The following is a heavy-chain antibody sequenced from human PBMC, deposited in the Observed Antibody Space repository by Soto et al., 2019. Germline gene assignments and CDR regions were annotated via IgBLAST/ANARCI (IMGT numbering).Heavy chain of an antibody. CDR1: GGFVSSGSYY. CDR3: ARVERGTATTVVDAFDI. D-gene: IGHD1-1*01. Sequence: QVQLQQWGAGLLKPSETLSLTCAVYGGFVSSGSYYWSWIRQPPAKGLEWIGEMSHSGGTHFNPSLKIRVTISVDTSKNQFSLKMSSVTAADTALYYCARVERGTATTVVDAFDIWGPGTMVTVSS. CDR2: MSHSGGT. V-gene: IGHV4-34*01. J-gene: IGHJ3*02.